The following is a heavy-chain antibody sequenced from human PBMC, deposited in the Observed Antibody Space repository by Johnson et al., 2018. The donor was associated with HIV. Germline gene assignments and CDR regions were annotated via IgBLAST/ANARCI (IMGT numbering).Heavy chain of an antibody. D-gene: IGHD2-2*03. Sequence: QVQLVESGAGLVKPGGSLRLSCTASGFPFSDYYMSWIRQAPGEGLERVSYISCSGGTIYHADSAQLRSTISSDNAKNSLYLQMNSLRAEDTAVYYCASGYCSSTSCYGRKLLDDAFDIWGQGTMVTVSS. V-gene: IGHV3-11*04. J-gene: IGHJ3*02. CDR3: ASGYCSSTSCYGRKLLDDAFDI. CDR2: ISCSGGTI. CDR1: GFPFSDYY.